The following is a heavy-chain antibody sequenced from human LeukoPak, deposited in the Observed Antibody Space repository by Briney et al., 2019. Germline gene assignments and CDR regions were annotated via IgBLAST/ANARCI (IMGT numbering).Heavy chain of an antibody. Sequence: GGSLTLSCAASGFTVTTNYMNWVRQAPGKGLEWVSILYSGSSTYYADSMKGRFTISRDDSKNTLYLQMNSLRAEDTAGYYCARVGDHYHWYRDLWGRGTHVTVSS. J-gene: IGHJ2*01. CDR2: LYSGSST. D-gene: IGHD3-10*01. CDR3: ARVGDHYHWYRDL. CDR1: GFTVTTNY. V-gene: IGHV3-53*01.